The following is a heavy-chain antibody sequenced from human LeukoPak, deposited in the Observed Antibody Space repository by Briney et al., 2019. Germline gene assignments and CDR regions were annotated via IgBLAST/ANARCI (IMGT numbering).Heavy chain of an antibody. Sequence: GGSLRLSCAASGFTFDDYAMHWVRQAPGKGLEWVSLISGDGGSAYYADSVKGRFTISRDNSKNSLYLQMNSLRTEDTALYYCAKDGDYDILTGYIDYWGQGTLVTVSS. D-gene: IGHD3-9*01. J-gene: IGHJ4*02. V-gene: IGHV3-43*02. CDR1: GFTFDDYA. CDR3: AKDGDYDILTGYIDY. CDR2: ISGDGGSA.